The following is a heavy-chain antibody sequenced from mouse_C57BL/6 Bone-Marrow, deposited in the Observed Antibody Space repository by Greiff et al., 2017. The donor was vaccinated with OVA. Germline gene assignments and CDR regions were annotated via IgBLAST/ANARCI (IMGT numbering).Heavy chain of an antibody. CDR1: GYTFTSYW. CDR2: IHPNSGST. D-gene: IGHD1-1*01. J-gene: IGHJ1*03. Sequence: QVQLQQPGAELVKPGASVKLSCKASGYTFTSYWMHWVKQRPGQGLEWIGMIHPNSGSTNYNEKVKSKATLTVDKSSSTAYMQLSSLTSEDSAVYYCASHYGSSYGYFDVWGTGTTVTVSS. V-gene: IGHV1-64*01. CDR3: ASHYGSSYGYFDV.